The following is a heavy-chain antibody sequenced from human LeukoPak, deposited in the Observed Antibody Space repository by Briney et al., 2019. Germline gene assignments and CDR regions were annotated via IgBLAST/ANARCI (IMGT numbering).Heavy chain of an antibody. CDR1: GGSFTIYS. J-gene: IGHJ5*02. Sequence: SETLSLTCAVYGGSFTIYSWTWIRQPPGKSLEWIGSIYYSGSSYYNPSLKSRVTISVDTSKNQFSLKLRSVTAADTAVYYCARQKWLVHNWFDPWGQGTLVTVSS. D-gene: IGHD6-19*01. CDR2: IYYSGSS. V-gene: IGHV4-59*05. CDR3: ARQKWLVHNWFDP.